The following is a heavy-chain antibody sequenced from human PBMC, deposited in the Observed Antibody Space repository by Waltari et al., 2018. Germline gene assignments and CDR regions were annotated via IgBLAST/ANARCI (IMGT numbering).Heavy chain of an antibody. CDR1: GFTFSSYW. V-gene: IGHV3-7*01. Sequence: EVQLVESGGGLVQPGGSLRLSCAASGFTFSSYWMSWVRKAPGKGLGWVANIKQDGSEKNYVDSVKGRFTISRDNAKNALYLQMNSLRAEDTAVYYCARDLPSTMVRGAPQGYWGQGTLVTVSS. CDR2: IKQDGSEK. CDR3: ARDLPSTMVRGAPQGY. D-gene: IGHD3-10*01. J-gene: IGHJ4*02.